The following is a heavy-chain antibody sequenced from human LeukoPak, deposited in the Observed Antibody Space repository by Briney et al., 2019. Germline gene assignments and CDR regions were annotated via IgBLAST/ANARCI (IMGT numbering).Heavy chain of an antibody. CDR1: GGSFSGYY. D-gene: IGHD6-6*01. CDR2: INHSGST. V-gene: IGHV4-34*01. J-gene: IGHJ6*03. CDR3: ARASSSSSGSYYYYYMDV. Sequence: PSETLSLTCAVYGGSFSGYYWSWIRQPPGKGLEWIGEINHSGSTNYNPSLKSRVTISVDTSKNQFSLKLSSVTAADTAVYYCARASSSSSGSYYYYYMDVWGKGTTVTVSS.